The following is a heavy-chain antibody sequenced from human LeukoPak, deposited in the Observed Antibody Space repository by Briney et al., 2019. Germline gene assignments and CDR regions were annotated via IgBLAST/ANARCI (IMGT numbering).Heavy chain of an antibody. J-gene: IGHJ4*02. Sequence: SETLSLTCAVYGGSFSGYYWSWIRQPPGKGLEWIGEINHSGGTNYNPSLKSRVTISVDTSKNQFSLKLSSVTAADTAVYYCARGLMAAAVQFDYWGQGTLVTVSS. CDR1: GGSFSGYY. CDR2: INHSGGT. D-gene: IGHD6-13*01. V-gene: IGHV4-34*01. CDR3: ARGLMAAAVQFDY.